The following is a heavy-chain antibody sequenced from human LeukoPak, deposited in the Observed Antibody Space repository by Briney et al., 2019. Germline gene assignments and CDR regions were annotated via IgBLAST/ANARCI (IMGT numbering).Heavy chain of an antibody. J-gene: IGHJ2*01. CDR2: IHYTGNA. CDR3: ARPVDWYFDA. CDR1: GDSLNNSNYF. Sequence: SETLSLTCTVSGDSLNNSNYFWGWIRQPPGKGLEWIATIHYTGNAYYNPSLTSRLTISVDMSRNQFSLKLTSVTAADTAVYYCARPVDWYFDAWGRGTLVPVSS. V-gene: IGHV4-39*01.